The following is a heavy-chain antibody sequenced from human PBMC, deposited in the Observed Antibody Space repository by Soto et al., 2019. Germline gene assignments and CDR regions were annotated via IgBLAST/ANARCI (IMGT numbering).Heavy chain of an antibody. J-gene: IGHJ4*02. V-gene: IGHV1-69*13. CDR2: IIPIFGTA. CDR1: GGTFSSYA. Sequence: GASVKVSCKASGGTFSSYAISWVRQAPGQGLEWMGGIIPIFGTANYAQKFQGRVTITADESTSTAYMELSSLRSEDTAVYYCARDLRSRWDQNGFDYWGQGTLVTVSS. CDR3: ARDLRSRWDQNGFDY. D-gene: IGHD1-26*01.